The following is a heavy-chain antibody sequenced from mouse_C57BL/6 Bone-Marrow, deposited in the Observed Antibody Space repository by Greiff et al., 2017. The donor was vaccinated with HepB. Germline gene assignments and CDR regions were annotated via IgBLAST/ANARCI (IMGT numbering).Heavy chain of an antibody. V-gene: IGHV1-69*01. CDR2: IDPSDSYT. J-gene: IGHJ2*01. CDR3: ARKRGNYFDY. D-gene: IGHD2-14*01. Sequence: VKLQQPGAELVMPGASVKLSCKASGYTFTSYWMHWVKQRPGQGLEWIGEIDPSDSYTNYNQKFKGKSTLTVDKSSSTAYMQLSSLTSEDSAVYYCARKRGNYFDYWGQGTTLTVSS. CDR1: GYTFTSYW.